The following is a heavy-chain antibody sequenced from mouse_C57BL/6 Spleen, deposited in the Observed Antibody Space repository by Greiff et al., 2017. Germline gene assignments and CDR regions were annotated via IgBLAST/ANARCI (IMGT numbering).Heavy chain of an antibody. D-gene: IGHD2-4*01. J-gene: IGHJ3*01. CDR1: GYTFTSYW. V-gene: IGHV1-53*01. CDR2: INPSNGGT. Sequence: VQLQQSGTELVKPGDSVKLSCKASGYTFTSYWMHWVKQRPGQGLEWIGNINPSNGGTNYNEKFKSKATLTVDKSSSTAYMQLSSLTSEDSAVYYCARSRNYDSFFAYWGQGTLVTVSA. CDR3: ARSRNYDSFFAY.